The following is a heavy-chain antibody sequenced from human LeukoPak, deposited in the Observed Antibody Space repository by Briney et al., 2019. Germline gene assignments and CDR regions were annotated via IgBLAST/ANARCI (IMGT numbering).Heavy chain of an antibody. J-gene: IGHJ4*02. Sequence: PSETLSLTCTVSGGSISGSSYFWGRICQPPGKGLEWIGSVYYGGSTYYNPSLKSRVTISVDTSKNQFSLKLRSVTAADTALYYCARHRVLGIAAAPYYFDSWGQGTLVTVSS. D-gene: IGHD6-13*01. CDR1: GGSISGSSYF. V-gene: IGHV4-39*01. CDR3: ARHRVLGIAAAPYYFDS. CDR2: VYYGGST.